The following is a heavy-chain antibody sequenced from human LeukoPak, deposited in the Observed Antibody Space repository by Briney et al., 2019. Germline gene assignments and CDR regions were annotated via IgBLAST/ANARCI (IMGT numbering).Heavy chain of an antibody. CDR1: GYTFTSYA. J-gene: IGHJ4*02. Sequence: ASVKVSCKASGYTFTSYAMNWVRQAPGQGLEWMGWINTNTGNPTYAQGFTGRFVFSLDTSVSMAYLQISSLKAEDTAVYYCARPRDDYGDYDIAYYFDYWGQGTLVTVSS. V-gene: IGHV7-4-1*04. CDR3: ARPRDDYGDYDIAYYFDY. D-gene: IGHD4-17*01. CDR2: INTNTGNP.